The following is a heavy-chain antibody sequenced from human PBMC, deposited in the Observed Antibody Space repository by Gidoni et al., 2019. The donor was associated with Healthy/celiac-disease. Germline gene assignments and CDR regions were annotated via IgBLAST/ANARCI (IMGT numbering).Heavy chain of an antibody. CDR3: ARDYRITIFGVDWGWINWFDP. J-gene: IGHJ5*02. V-gene: IGHV1-46*01. CDR2: INPSGGST. CDR1: GYTSTSYH. D-gene: IGHD3-3*01. Sequence: QVQLVQSGAEVKKPGASVKVSCKASGYTSTSYHIHWVRQAPGQGLEWMGIINPSGGSTSYAQKFQGRVTMTRDTSTSTVYMELSSLRSEDTAVYYCARDYRITIFGVDWGWINWFDPWGQGTLVTVSS.